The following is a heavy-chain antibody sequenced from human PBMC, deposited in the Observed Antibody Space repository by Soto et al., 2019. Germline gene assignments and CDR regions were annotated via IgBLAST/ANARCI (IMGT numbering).Heavy chain of an antibody. J-gene: IGHJ4*02. Sequence: GGSLRLSCAASGFTFSSYGMHWVRQAPGKGLEWVAVISYDGSNKYYADSVKGRITSSSDNSKNLLYLHMNSPREEDAAVYDCAKQCGEAARYFDFWGQGTLVTVSS. CDR3: AKQCGEAARYFDF. CDR2: ISYDGSNK. V-gene: IGHV3-30*18. D-gene: IGHD4-17*01. CDR1: GFTFSSYG.